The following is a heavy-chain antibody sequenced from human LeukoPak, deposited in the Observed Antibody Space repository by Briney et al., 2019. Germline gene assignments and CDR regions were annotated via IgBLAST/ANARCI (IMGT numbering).Heavy chain of an antibody. CDR1: GDSFTMYY. CDR3: SGGRVASNSWYTTYYYYFSMDV. Sequence: PSETLSLTCAVSGDSFTMYYWTWIRQPPGKELEWIGYVDHTGSTNYNPSLNGRVSISRDTTKNLFSLMLRSVPAADTAVVYCSGGRVASNSWYTTYYYYFSMDVWGKGPGVPVSS. V-gene: IGHV4-59*01. J-gene: IGHJ6*03. D-gene: IGHD2-8*02. CDR2: VDHTGST.